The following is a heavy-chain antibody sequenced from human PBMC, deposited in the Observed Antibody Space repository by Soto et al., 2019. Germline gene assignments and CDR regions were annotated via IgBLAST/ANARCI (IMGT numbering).Heavy chain of an antibody. CDR3: ARGSYYDRSGYPSLDY. CDR1: GYTFTSYA. Sequence: ASVKVSCKASGYTFTSYAMHWVRQAPGQRLEWMGWINAGNGNTKYSQKFQGRVTITRDTSASTAYMELSSLRSEDTAVYYCARGSYYDRSGYPSLDYWGQGTLVTVSS. V-gene: IGHV1-3*01. J-gene: IGHJ4*02. CDR2: INAGNGNT. D-gene: IGHD3-22*01.